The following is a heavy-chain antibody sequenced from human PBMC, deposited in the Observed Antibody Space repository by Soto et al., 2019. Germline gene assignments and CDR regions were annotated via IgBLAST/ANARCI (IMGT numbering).Heavy chain of an antibody. D-gene: IGHD7-27*01. V-gene: IGHV3-30*18. Sequence: QVQLVESGGGVVQPGRSLRLSCAASGFTFSSYGMHWVRQAPGKGLEWVAVISYDGSNKYYADSVKGRFTMSRDNSKNTLYLQMNSLRAEDTAVYCCAKDLLGPGRAYGMDVWGQGTTVTVSS. CDR1: GFTFSSYG. CDR3: AKDLLGPGRAYGMDV. CDR2: ISYDGSNK. J-gene: IGHJ6*02.